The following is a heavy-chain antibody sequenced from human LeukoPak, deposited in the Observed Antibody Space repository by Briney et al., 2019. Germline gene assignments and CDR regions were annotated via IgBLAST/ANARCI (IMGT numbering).Heavy chain of an antibody. D-gene: IGHD7-27*01. Sequence: GGSLRLSCAASGFTFSDYYMDWVRQAPGKGLEWVDRIRKKANSYTTEYAASVKGRFTISRDDSKNSLYLQMNGLKTEDTAVYYCARGNRGFDYWGQGTLVTVSS. CDR1: GFTFSDYY. V-gene: IGHV3-72*01. CDR3: ARGNRGFDY. CDR2: IRKKANSYTT. J-gene: IGHJ4*02.